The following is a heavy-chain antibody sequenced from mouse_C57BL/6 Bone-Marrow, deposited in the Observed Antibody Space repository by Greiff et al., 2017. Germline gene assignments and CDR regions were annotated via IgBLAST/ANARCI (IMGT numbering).Heavy chain of an antibody. CDR1: GFTFSSYA. CDR3: ARDQDAMDY. D-gene: IGHD3-2*02. V-gene: IGHV5-4*01. CDR2: ISDGGSYT. Sequence: EVMLVESGGGLVKPGGSLKLSCAASGFTFSSYAMSWVRQTPEKRLEWVGTISDGGSYTYYPDNVKGRFTISRDNAKNNLYLQMSHLKSEDTAMYYCARDQDAMDYWGQGTSVTVSS. J-gene: IGHJ4*01.